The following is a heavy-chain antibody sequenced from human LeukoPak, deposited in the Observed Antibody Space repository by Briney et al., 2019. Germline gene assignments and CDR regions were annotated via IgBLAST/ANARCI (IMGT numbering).Heavy chain of an antibody. CDR1: GGSLSSYY. V-gene: IGHV4-4*07. CDR3: ATGETRPGTFDI. Sequence: KPSETLSLTCTVSGGSLSSYYGSWIRQPAGKGLEWIGRVYTTGSTNYNPSLQSRVTMSVDTSKNQFSLNLHSVTAADTALYYCATGETRPGTFDIWGPGTMVTVSS. J-gene: IGHJ3*02. CDR2: VYTTGST. D-gene: IGHD1-14*01.